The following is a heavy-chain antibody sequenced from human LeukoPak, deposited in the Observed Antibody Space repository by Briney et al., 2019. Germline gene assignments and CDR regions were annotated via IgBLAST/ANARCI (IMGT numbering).Heavy chain of an antibody. CDR3: ARRRYFDWLSPFDY. CDR2: INHSGST. V-gene: IGHV4-34*01. D-gene: IGHD3-9*01. J-gene: IGHJ4*02. Sequence: SETLSLTCAVYGGSFSGYYWSWIRQPPGKGQEWIGEINHSGSTNYNPSLKSRVTISVDTSKNQFSLKLSSVTAADTAVYYCARRRYFDWLSPFDYWGQGTLVTVSS. CDR1: GGSFSGYY.